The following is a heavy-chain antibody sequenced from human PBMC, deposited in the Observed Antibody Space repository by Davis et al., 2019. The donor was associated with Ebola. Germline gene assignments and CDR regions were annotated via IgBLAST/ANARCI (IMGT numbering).Heavy chain of an antibody. V-gene: IGHV7-4-1*02. CDR2: INTNTGNP. D-gene: IGHD3-16*02. J-gene: IGHJ3*02. CDR3: ARDQGVWGSYRYRSVAFDI. CDR1: GYTFTSYA. Sequence: ASVKVSCKASGYTFTSYAMNWVRQAPGQGLEWMGWINTNTGNPTYAQGFTGRFVFSLDTSVSTAYLQISSLKAEDTAVYYCARDQGVWGSYRYRSVAFDIWGQGTMVTVSS.